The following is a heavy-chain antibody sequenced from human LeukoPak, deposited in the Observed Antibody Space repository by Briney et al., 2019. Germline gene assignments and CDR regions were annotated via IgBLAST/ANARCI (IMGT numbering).Heavy chain of an antibody. D-gene: IGHD2-2*01. CDR3: ARGAPQYCSSTSCLYGYYYYYGMDV. CDR2: MNPNSGNT. J-gene: IGHJ6*02. V-gene: IGHV1-8*01. CDR1: GYTFTSYD. Sequence: GSVTVSCKASGYTFTSYDINWVRQAAGQGLEWMGWMNPNSGNTEYAQKFQGRVTMTRNTSISTAYMELSSLRSEDTAVYYCARGAPQYCSSTSCLYGYYYYYGMDVWGQGTTVTVSS.